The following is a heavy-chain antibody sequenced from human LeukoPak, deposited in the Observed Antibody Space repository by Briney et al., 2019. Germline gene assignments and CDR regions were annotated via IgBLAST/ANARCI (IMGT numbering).Heavy chain of an antibody. V-gene: IGHV1-2*02. J-gene: IGHJ4*02. Sequence: ASVNVSCTASGYTFTGYYMHWVRQAPGQGLEWMGWINPNSGGTNYAQRFQGRVTMTRDTSISTAYMELSRLRSDDTAVYYCARDSRRGYSYGYDYWGQGTLVTVSS. CDR3: ARDSRRGYSYGYDY. D-gene: IGHD5-18*01. CDR1: GYTFTGYY. CDR2: INPNSGGT.